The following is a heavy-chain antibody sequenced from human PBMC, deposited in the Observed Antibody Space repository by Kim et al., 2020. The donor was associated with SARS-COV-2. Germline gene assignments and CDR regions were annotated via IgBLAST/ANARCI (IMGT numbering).Heavy chain of an antibody. J-gene: IGHJ6*02. V-gene: IGHV3-33*01. CDR3: ARDQWFGESTIYYYYYGMDV. CDR2: IWYDGSNK. Sequence: GGSLRLSCAASGFTFSSYGMHWVRQAPGKGLEWVAVIWYDGSNKYYADSVKGRFTISRDNSKNTLYLQMNSLRAEDTAVYYCARDQWFGESTIYYYYYGMDVWGHGTTVAVSS. D-gene: IGHD3-10*01. CDR1: GFTFSSYG.